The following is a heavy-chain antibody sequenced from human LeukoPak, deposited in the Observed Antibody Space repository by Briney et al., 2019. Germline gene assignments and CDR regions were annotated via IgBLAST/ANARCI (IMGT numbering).Heavy chain of an antibody. CDR1: GFTFSDYY. D-gene: IGHD3-10*01. CDR2: ISGSGGST. J-gene: IGHJ4*02. V-gene: IGHV3-23*01. Sequence: GGSLRLSCAASGFTFSDYYMSWIRQAPGKGLEWVSAISGSGGSTYYADSVKGRFTISRDNSKNTLFLQMNSLRAEDTAVYYCAKERTSSGYFDYWGQGTQVTVSS. CDR3: AKERTSSGYFDY.